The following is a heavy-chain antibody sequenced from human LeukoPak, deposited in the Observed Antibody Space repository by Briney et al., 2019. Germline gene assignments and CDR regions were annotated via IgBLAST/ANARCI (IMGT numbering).Heavy chain of an antibody. V-gene: IGHV3-23*01. J-gene: IGHJ4*02. CDR3: AKGNRAYCGGDCYLDS. CDR2: ISGSGGDT. D-gene: IGHD2-21*02. CDR1: GLTFRNYG. Sequence: PGGSLRLSCAASGLTFRNYGMSWVRQAPGKGLEWVSVISGSGGDTYYADSVKGRFTISRDNPKNTLYPQMNSLTAEDTAVYYCAKGNRAYCGGDCYLDSWGQGTQVTVSS.